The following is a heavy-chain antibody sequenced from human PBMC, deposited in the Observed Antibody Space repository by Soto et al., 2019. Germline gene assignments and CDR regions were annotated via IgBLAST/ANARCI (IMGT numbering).Heavy chain of an antibody. Sequence: EVQLVASGGGLVQPGRSLRLSCAASGFTFDDYAMHWVRQAPGKGLEWVSGISWNSGSIGYADSVKGRFTISRDNAKNSLYMRMNSLRAEDTALYYCARTIAESWFDPWGQGTLVTVSS. CDR2: ISWNSGSI. CDR1: GFTFDDYA. V-gene: IGHV3-9*01. CDR3: ARTIAESWFDP. J-gene: IGHJ5*02. D-gene: IGHD2-21*01.